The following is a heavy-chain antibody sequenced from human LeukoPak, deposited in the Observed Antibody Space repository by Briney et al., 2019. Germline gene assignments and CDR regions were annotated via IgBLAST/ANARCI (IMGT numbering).Heavy chain of an antibody. CDR3: ARLTSARLGGGYELDY. J-gene: IGHJ4*02. CDR2: IYPGDSDT. V-gene: IGHV5-51*01. CDR1: GYSFTSSW. D-gene: IGHD5-12*01. Sequence: GESLKISCKGSGYSFTSSWIGWVRQMPGKGLEWMGIIYPGDSDTRYSPSFQGQVTISADKSISTAYLQWSSLKASDTAMYYCARLTSARLGGGYELDYWGQGTLVTVSS.